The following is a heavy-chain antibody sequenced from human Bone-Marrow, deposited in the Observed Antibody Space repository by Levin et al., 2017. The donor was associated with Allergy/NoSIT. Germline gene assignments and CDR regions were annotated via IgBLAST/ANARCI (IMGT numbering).Heavy chain of an antibody. CDR3: ARAGRYDY. D-gene: IGHD3-9*01. J-gene: IGHJ4*02. CDR1: NYSINSDFH. CDR2: IDPSGNT. Sequence: SQTLSLTCAVSNYSINSDFHWGWIRQPPGKGLEWIGSIDPSGNTYYNPSLKSRLTISVDTSKNQFSLKLRSVTAADTAVYYCARAGRYDYWGQGTLVTVSS. V-gene: IGHV4-38-2*01.